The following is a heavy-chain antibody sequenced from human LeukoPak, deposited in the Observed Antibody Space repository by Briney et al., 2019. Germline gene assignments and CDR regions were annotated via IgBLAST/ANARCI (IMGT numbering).Heavy chain of an antibody. V-gene: IGHV3-11*01. Sequence: PGGSLRLSSVGSGFIFSDEATGSICQAPGKGLEWISYISASANTIYYADSVKGRFTISRDNAKNSLYVQLTSLSAEDTAVYVCARDLWDPTKSFDLWGRGTLVTVSS. CDR1: GFIFSDEA. J-gene: IGHJ2*01. D-gene: IGHD3-16*01. CDR2: ISASANTI. CDR3: ARDLWDPTKSFDL.